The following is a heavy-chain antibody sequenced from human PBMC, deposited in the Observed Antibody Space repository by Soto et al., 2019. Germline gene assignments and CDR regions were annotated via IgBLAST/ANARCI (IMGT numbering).Heavy chain of an antibody. Sequence: GGSLRLSCAASGFTFSSYAMHWVRQAPGKGLEWVAVISYDGSNKYYADSVKGRFTISRDNSKNTLYLQMNSLRAEDTAVYYCAISRYRVTAVAGVNDWGQGTLVTVSS. V-gene: IGHV3-30-3*01. CDR2: ISYDGSNK. CDR1: GFTFSSYA. D-gene: IGHD6-19*01. J-gene: IGHJ4*02. CDR3: AISRYRVTAVAGVND.